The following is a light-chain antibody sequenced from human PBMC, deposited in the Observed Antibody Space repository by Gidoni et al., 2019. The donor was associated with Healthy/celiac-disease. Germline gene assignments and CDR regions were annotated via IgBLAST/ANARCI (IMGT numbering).Light chain of an antibody. CDR1: QSVRSSY. V-gene: IGKV3-20*01. Sequence: EIVLTQSPGTLSLSPGERATLSCRASQSVRSSYLAWYQQKPGQAPRLLIYGASSRATGIPDRFSGSGSGTDFTLTISRLEPEDFAVYYCQQYGSSPQGFGGGTKVEIK. J-gene: IGKJ4*01. CDR2: GAS. CDR3: QQYGSSPQG.